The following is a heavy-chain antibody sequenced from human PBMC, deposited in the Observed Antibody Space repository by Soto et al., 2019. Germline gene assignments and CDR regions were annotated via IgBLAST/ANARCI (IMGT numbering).Heavy chain of an antibody. CDR2: IYYSGST. CDR1: GGSISSYY. CDR3: ARRYGGTFDY. V-gene: IGHV4-59*08. Sequence: SETLSLTCTVSGGSISSYYWSWIRQPPGKGLEWIGYIYYSGSTSYNPSLKSRVAISVDTSKNQFSLKLSSVTAADTAVYYCARRYGGTFDYWGQGTLVTVSS. J-gene: IGHJ4*02. D-gene: IGHD2-15*01.